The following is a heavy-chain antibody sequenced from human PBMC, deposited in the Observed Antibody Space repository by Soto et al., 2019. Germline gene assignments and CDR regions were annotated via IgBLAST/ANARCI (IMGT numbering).Heavy chain of an antibody. J-gene: IGHJ3*02. CDR3: ASAWYIRHHLYAIDI. CDR2: IYYSGST. Sequence: PSETLSLTCTVSGGSISSYYWSWIRQPPGKGLEWIGYIYYSGSTNYNPSLKSRVTISVDTSKNQFSLKLSSVTAADTAVYYCASAWYIRHHLYAIDIRGQATMVTVS. V-gene: IGHV4-59*08. D-gene: IGHD1-1*01. CDR1: GGSISSYY.